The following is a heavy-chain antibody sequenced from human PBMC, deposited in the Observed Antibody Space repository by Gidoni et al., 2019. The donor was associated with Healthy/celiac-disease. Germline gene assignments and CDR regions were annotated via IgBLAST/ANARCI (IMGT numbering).Heavy chain of an antibody. V-gene: IGHV1-2*02. CDR2: INPNRGGT. Sequence: QVQLVQSGAEVKKPGSSVKVSCKASGSTFTVYSMHWVRQAPGHGLEWMGGINPNRGGTNYAQQFQGRVTMTRDTSISTAYMELSRLRSDDTAVYYCARDSSSIAARPVAYWGQGTLVTVSS. D-gene: IGHD6-6*01. J-gene: IGHJ4*02. CDR1: GSTFTVYS. CDR3: ARDSSSIAARPVAY.